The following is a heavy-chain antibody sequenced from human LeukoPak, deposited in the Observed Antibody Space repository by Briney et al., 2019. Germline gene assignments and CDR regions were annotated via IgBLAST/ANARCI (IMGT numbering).Heavy chain of an antibody. CDR2: IYYSGST. CDR1: GGSISSYY. D-gene: IGHD6-19*01. J-gene: IGHJ4*02. CDR3: ARSSGWGVFDY. Sequence: SETLSLTCTVSGGSISSYYWSWIRQPPGKGLEWIGYIYYSGSTNYNPSLKSRVTISVDTSKNQFSLKLGSVTAADTAVYYCARSSGWGVFDYWGQGTLVTVSS. V-gene: IGHV4-59*01.